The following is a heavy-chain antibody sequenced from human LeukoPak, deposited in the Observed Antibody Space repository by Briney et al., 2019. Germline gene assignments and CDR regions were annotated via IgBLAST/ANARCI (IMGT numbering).Heavy chain of an antibody. J-gene: IGHJ6*03. D-gene: IGHD5-12*01. Sequence: PGGSLRLSCAASGFTFSSYWMSWVRQAPGKGLEWVANIKQEGSEKYYVDSVKGRFTISRDNAKNSLYLQMNSLRAEDTAVYYCARDRAYSGYYYYYYYMDVWGKGTTVTVSS. CDR2: IKQEGSEK. V-gene: IGHV3-7*01. CDR3: ARDRAYSGYYYYYYYMDV. CDR1: GFTFSSYW.